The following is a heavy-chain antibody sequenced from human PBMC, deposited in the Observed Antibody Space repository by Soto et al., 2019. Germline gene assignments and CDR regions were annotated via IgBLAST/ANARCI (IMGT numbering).Heavy chain of an antibody. CDR2: ISSSGSTI. CDR3: AGDSSGYYWGYYYYYGMDV. D-gene: IGHD3-22*01. J-gene: IGHJ6*02. Sequence: PGCSLGLSCGASEFRFGSYEMNWVRQAQGEGLEWVSYISSSGSTIYYADAVKGRFTISRDNAKNSLYLQMNSLRAEDTAVYYCAGDSSGYYWGYYYYYGMDVSGQGTTVTVS. V-gene: IGHV3-48*03. CDR1: EFRFGSYE.